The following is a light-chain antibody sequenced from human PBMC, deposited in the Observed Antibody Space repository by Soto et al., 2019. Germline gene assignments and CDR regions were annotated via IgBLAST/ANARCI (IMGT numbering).Light chain of an antibody. J-gene: IGKJ5*01. V-gene: IGKV1D-12*01. CDR1: QGISTW. CDR2: GAS. CDR3: QQDNSFPIS. Sequence: DLQLTQSLSSLCASLVHIVSLMRRASQGISTWLAWYQQKPGQAPKLLIYGASSLPSGVPSRFSGSGSGTDFTLTSSNLQPEDFATYYCQQDNSFPISFGQGTRVDIK.